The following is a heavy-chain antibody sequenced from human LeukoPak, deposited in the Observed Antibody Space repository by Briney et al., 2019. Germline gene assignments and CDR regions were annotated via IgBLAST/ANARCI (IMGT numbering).Heavy chain of an antibody. V-gene: IGHV4-59*12. CDR1: GGSISSYY. J-gene: IGHJ4*02. CDR2: IYYSGST. Sequence: PSETLSLTCTVSGGSISSYYWSWIRQPPGKGLEWIGYIYYSGSTNYNPSLKSRVTMSVDTSKNQFSLKLSSVTAADTAVYYCARDSLGSGSYSSYDYWGQGTLVTVSS. D-gene: IGHD3-10*01. CDR3: ARDSLGSGSYSSYDY.